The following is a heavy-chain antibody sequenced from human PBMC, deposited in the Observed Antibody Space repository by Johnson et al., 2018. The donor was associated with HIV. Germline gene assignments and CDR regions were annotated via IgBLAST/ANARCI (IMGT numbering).Heavy chain of an antibody. CDR3: AREDPYDYSTGPDIFDI. V-gene: IGHV3-66*03. Sequence: VQLVESGGGLIQPGGSLRLSCAASGFTVSSNYMSWVRQAPGKGLEWVSVIYRGGSTYYADSVKGRFTISRDNSKNTLYLQMNSLRAEDTAVYYCAREDPYDYSTGPDIFDIWGQGTMVTVSS. CDR1: GFTVSSNY. CDR2: IYRGGST. J-gene: IGHJ3*02. D-gene: IGHD4-11*01.